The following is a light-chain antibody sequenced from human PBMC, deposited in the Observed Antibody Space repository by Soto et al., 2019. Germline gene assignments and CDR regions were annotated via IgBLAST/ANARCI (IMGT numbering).Light chain of an antibody. CDR2: GAS. V-gene: IGKV3-20*01. CDR1: QSISSSY. CDR3: QQYGGSPPYT. Sequence: VLTQSPGTLSLSPGERATISCRVSQSISSSYLAWYQHKPGQAPRLLIYGASSRATGIPHRLSGSGSGTDFTLTISRLEPEDCGVYYCQQYGGSPPYTFGQGTRLEIK. J-gene: IGKJ2*01.